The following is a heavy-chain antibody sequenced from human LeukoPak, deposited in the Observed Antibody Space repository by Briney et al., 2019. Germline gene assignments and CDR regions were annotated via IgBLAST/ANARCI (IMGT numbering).Heavy chain of an antibody. J-gene: IGHJ4*02. CDR2: INQGGSER. CDR1: GFSFSDSW. V-gene: IGHV3-7*01. CDR3: GRGDGYLVDH. Sequence: GGSLRLSCVGSGFSFSDSWMTWVRRAPGKGLEGVANINQGGSERNHVDSVKGRFTISRDAARTSLFLQMNSLRAEDTGVYYCGRGDGYLVDHWGQGTLVTVST. D-gene: IGHD5-24*01.